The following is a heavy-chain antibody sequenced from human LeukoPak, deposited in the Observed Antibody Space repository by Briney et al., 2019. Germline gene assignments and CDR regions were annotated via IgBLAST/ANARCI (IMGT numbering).Heavy chain of an antibody. CDR3: ARESPPLTTVITKYYQYFMDV. Sequence: GASVKVSCKASGYIFISHGISWVRQAPGQGLEWMGWISPHNGKTEYAQKFQGRVSMTRDRSTSTVYMELRSLRSDDTAVYYCARESPPLTTVITKYYQYFMDVWGKGTTVTVPS. J-gene: IGHJ6*03. CDR1: GYIFISHG. D-gene: IGHD4-23*01. CDR2: ISPHNGKT. V-gene: IGHV1-18*04.